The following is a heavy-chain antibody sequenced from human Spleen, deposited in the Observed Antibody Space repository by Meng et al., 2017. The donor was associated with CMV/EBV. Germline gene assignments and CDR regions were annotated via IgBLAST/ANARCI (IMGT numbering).Heavy chain of an antibody. CDR2: SNTNSGGT. J-gene: IGHJ4*02. V-gene: IGHV1-2*02. D-gene: IGHD6-13*01. CDR3: ARSYVAAAVPTY. Sequence: ASVQVSSKASGYTFTGDYMHWVRQAPGQVLEWMGWSNTNSGGTNYAQKFQGRVTMTRNTSISTAYMELSRLRSDDTAVYYCARSYVAAAVPTYWGQGTLVTVSS. CDR1: GYTFTGDY.